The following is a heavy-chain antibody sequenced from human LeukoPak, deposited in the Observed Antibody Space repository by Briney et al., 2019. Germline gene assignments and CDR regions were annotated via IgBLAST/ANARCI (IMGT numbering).Heavy chain of an antibody. Sequence: WASVKVSCKASGYTFTGYYMHWARQAPGQGLEWMGWINPNSGGTKYAQKFQGRVTMIRDTSISTAYMEVSRLRSDDTAVYYCARGSSYEPASTGNDYWGQGTLVTVSS. J-gene: IGHJ4*02. CDR3: ARGSSYEPASTGNDY. CDR1: GYTFTGYY. V-gene: IGHV1-2*02. D-gene: IGHD5-12*01. CDR2: INPNSGGT.